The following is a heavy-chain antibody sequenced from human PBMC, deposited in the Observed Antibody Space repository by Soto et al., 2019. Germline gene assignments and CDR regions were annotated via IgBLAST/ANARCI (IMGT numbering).Heavy chain of an antibody. CDR2: IIPIFGTA. CDR3: ARMGRDGPQGRRPAPTG. CDR1: GGTFSSYA. Sequence: QVQLVQSGAEVKKPGSSVKVSCKASGGTFSSYAISWVRQAPGQGLEWMGGIIPIFGTANYAQKFQGRVTITADESTSTAYMELSSLRSEDTAVNYCARMGRDGPQGRRPAPTGWGQGTLVTVSS. V-gene: IGHV1-69*12. D-gene: IGHD3-9*01. J-gene: IGHJ4*02.